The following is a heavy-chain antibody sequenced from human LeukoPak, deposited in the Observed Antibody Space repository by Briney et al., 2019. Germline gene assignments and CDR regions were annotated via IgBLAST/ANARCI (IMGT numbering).Heavy chain of an antibody. Sequence: SETLSLTCTVSGGSISSYYWSWIRQPAGKGLEWIGRIYTSGSSNYNPSLKSRVTMSVDTSKNQFSLTLSAVTAAAAAVYYWACCGGRIFYYYYMDVWGKGTTVTVSS. CDR1: GGSISSYY. V-gene: IGHV4-4*07. D-gene: IGHD4-23*01. CDR2: IYTSGSS. J-gene: IGHJ6*03. CDR3: ACCGGRIFYYYYMDV.